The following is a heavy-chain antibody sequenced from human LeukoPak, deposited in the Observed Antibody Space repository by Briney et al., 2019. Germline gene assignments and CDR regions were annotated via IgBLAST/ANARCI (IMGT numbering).Heavy chain of an antibody. CDR2: ISYDGSNK. V-gene: IGHV3-30-3*01. D-gene: IGHD3-16*01. Sequence: GGSLRLSCAASGFTFSSYAMHWVRQAPGKGLEWVAVISYDGSNKYYADSVKGRFTISRDNSKNTLYLQMNSLRAEDTAVYYCARGFGMATIFGGVFDCWGQGTLVTVSS. J-gene: IGHJ4*02. CDR3: ARGFGMATIFGGVFDC. CDR1: GFTFSSYA.